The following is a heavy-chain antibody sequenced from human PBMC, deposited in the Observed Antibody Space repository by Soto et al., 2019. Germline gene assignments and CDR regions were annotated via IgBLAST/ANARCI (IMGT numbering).Heavy chain of an antibody. D-gene: IGHD6-19*01. CDR2: ISGSGGST. J-gene: IGHJ4*02. CDR3: AKDRLTVAGTFDY. CDR1: GFIFSTYA. Sequence: EVQLLESGGVLVQPGGSLRLSCAASGFIFSTYAMSWVRQAPGKGLEWVSAISGSGGSTYYADSVKGRFTISRDNSKNTLYLQMNSLRAEDTAVYYCAKDRLTVAGTFDYWGQGTLVTVSS. V-gene: IGHV3-23*01.